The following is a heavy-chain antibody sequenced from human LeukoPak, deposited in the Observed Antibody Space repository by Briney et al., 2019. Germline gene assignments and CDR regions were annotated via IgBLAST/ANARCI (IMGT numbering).Heavy chain of an antibody. CDR3: ARVRDGYCDY. Sequence: PGGSLRLSCAASGFTFSSYWMSWVRQAPGKGLEWVAFIRNVGNNKYHADSVKGRFTISRDNSKSTQYLQMNSLRAEDMAVYYCARVRDGYCDYWGQGTLVTVSS. CDR2: IRNVGNNK. CDR1: GFTFSSYW. V-gene: IGHV3-30*02. D-gene: IGHD5-24*01. J-gene: IGHJ4*02.